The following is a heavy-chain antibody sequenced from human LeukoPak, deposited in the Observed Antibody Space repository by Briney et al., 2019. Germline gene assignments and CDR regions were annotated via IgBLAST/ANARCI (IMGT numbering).Heavy chain of an antibody. D-gene: IGHD6-13*01. Sequence: ASVKVSCKASGYTFTGYYMHWVRQAPGQGLEWMGWINPNSGGTNYAQKFQGRVTMTRDTSISTAYMELSRLRSDDTAVYYCARSWVNHDAFDIWGQGTMVTVSS. V-gene: IGHV1-2*02. CDR3: ARSWVNHDAFDI. J-gene: IGHJ3*02. CDR1: GYTFTGYY. CDR2: INPNSGGT.